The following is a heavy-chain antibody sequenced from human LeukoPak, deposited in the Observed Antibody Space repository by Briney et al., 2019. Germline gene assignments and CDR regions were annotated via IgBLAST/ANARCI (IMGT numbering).Heavy chain of an antibody. J-gene: IGHJ4*02. Sequence: PSETLSLTCTVSGGSVSSGSYYWSWIRQPPGKGLEWVVYIYYSGSTNYNPSLKSRVTISVDTSQNQFSLKLSSVTAADTAVYYCARGEGNYVWGSYRYSYYFDYWGQGTLVTVSS. CDR3: ARGEGNYVWGSYRYSYYFDY. V-gene: IGHV4-61*01. CDR1: GGSVSSGSYY. CDR2: IYYSGST. D-gene: IGHD3-16*02.